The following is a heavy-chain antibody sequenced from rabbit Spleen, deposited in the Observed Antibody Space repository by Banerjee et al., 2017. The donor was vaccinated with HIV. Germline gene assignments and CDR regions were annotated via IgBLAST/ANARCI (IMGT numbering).Heavy chain of an antibody. J-gene: IGHJ3*01. CDR1: GFDFRRYY. CDR2: IDVGEGNT. Sequence: QVKETGGGLVQPGGSLTLSCKASGFDFRRYYLSWVRQAPGKGLEWIGIIDVGEGNTDYASWVNGRFTISSDNAQNTVDLQVSGLTAADTATYFCARGGGLWGQGTLVTVS. V-gene: IGHV1S7*01. CDR3: ARGGGL.